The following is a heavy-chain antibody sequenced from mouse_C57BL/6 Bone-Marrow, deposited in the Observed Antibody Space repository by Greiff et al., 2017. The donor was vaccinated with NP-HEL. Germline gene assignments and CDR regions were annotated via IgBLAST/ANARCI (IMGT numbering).Heavy chain of an antibody. CDR2: IYPRSGNT. CDR3: ASQIYYGYD. Sequence: VKLMESGAELARPGASVKLSCKASGYTFTSYGISWVKQRTGQGLEWIGEIYPRSGNTYYNEKFKGKATLTADKSSSTAYMELRSLTSEDSAVYFCASQIYYGYDWGQGTTLTVSS. V-gene: IGHV1-81*01. D-gene: IGHD2-2*01. J-gene: IGHJ2*01. CDR1: GYTFTSYG.